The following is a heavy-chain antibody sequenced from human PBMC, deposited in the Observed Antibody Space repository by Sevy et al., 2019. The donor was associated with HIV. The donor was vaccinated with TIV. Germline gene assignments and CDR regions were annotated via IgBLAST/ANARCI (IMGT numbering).Heavy chain of an antibody. V-gene: IGHV3-48*01. CDR3: ARVSPEYGSDP. CDR1: GFTFSSYS. J-gene: IGHJ5*02. D-gene: IGHD4-17*01. CDR2: ISSSSTI. Sequence: GGSLRLSCAASGFTFSSYSMNWVRQAPGKGLEWVSYISSSSTIYYADSVKGRFTISRDNAKNSLYLQMNSLRAEDTAVYYCARVSPEYGSDPWGQGTLVTVSS.